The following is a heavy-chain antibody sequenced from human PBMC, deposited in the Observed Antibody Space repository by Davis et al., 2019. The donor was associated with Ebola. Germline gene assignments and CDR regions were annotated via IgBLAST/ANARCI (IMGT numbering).Heavy chain of an antibody. J-gene: IGHJ6*02. CDR2: INHSGST. Sequence: MPSETLSLTCAVYGGSFSGYYWSWIRQPPGKGLEWIGEINHSGSTNYNPSLKSRDTISIDTSKNQFSLKLTPVTAPDTAVYYCAGATRRFADDTLFDYGLDVWGQGTTVTVSS. D-gene: IGHD3-10*02. CDR3: AGATRRFADDTLFDYGLDV. CDR1: GGSFSGYY. V-gene: IGHV4-34*01.